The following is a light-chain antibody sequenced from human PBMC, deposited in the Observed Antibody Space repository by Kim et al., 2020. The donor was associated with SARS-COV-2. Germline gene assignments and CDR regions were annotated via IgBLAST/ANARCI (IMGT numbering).Light chain of an antibody. CDR1: NGDIGSYKD. J-gene: IGLJ2*01. V-gene: IGLV2-8*01. CDR3: SSFAGRSTYGV. Sequence: QSITISCTGTNGDIGSYKDVSWYQQHPGKAPRLMIYEGSKRPSGVPDRFSGSKSGNTASLTVSGLQAEDEADYYCSSFAGRSTYGVFGGGTQLTVL. CDR2: EGS.